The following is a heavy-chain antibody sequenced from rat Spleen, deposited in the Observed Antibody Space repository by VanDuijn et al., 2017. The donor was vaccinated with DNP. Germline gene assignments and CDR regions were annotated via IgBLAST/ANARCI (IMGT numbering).Heavy chain of an antibody. Sequence: EVQLVESGGGLVQPGNSLKLSCAASGFIFSDYAMAWVRQSPKKGLEWVATISTSGSRTYYPDSVKGRFTISRDNAKSSLYLQMNSLKSEDTATYYCARQNSGYDYWGQGVMVTVPS. CDR2: ISTSGSRT. V-gene: IGHV5S23*01. CDR1: GFIFSDYA. D-gene: IGHD4-3*01. CDR3: ARQNSGYDY. J-gene: IGHJ2*01.